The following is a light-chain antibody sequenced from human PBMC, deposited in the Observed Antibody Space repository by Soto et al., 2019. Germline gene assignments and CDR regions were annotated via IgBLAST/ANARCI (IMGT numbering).Light chain of an antibody. J-gene: IGLJ2*01. Sequence: SYELTQPPSVSVAPGKTASITCGGDNIETKGVHWYQQKPGQAPVLVISYDSDRPSRIPERFSGSNSGNTATLTITRVEAGDEADYYCQVWDTRSDHSVVFGGGTKLTVL. CDR3: QVWDTRSDHSVV. CDR1: NIETKG. CDR2: YDS. V-gene: IGLV3-21*04.